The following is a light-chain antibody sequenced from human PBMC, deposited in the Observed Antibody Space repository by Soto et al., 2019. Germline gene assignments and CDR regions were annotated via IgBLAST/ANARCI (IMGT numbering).Light chain of an antibody. V-gene: IGKV2D-29*01. CDR2: EVS. Sequence: DIVMTQTPLSLSVTPGQPASISCRSSQSLLYSDGKTYFYWYLQKPGPPPQLLIFEVSTRFSGVPDRFSGSGSGTDFTLKISRVEAEDVGVYYCIQSSLLPWTFCQGTKVAIK. CDR3: IQSSLLPWT. CDR1: QSLLYSDGKTY. J-gene: IGKJ1*01.